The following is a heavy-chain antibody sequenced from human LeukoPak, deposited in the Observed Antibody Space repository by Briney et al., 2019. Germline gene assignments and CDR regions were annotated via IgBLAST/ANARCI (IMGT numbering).Heavy chain of an antibody. V-gene: IGHV3-23*01. CDR1: GFTFSSYA. D-gene: IGHD3-10*01. Sequence: PGGSLRLSCAASGFTFSSYAMSWVRQAPGKGLEWVSAISGSGGSTYYADSVKGRFTISRDNSKNTLYPQMNSLRAEDTAVYYCAKPYYYGSGSPPGDFDYWGQGTLVTVSS. CDR3: AKPYYYGSGSPPGDFDY. J-gene: IGHJ4*02. CDR2: ISGSGGST.